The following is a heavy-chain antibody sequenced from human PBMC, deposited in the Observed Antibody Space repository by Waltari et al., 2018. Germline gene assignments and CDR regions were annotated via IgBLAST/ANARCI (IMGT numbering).Heavy chain of an antibody. D-gene: IGHD3-10*01. Sequence: QVQLVESGGGVVQPGGSLRLSCAASGFTFSSYGMPWVRQAPGKGLEWVAFIRYDGSNKYYADSVKGRFTISRDNSKNTLYLQMNSLRAEDTAVYYCAKDPRGTMFDYWGQGTLVTVSS. CDR2: IRYDGSNK. J-gene: IGHJ4*02. CDR1: GFTFSSYG. V-gene: IGHV3-30*02. CDR3: AKDPRGTMFDY.